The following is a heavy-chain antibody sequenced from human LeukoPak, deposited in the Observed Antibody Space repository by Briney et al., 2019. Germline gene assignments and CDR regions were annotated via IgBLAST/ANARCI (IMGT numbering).Heavy chain of an antibody. V-gene: IGHV4-34*01. CDR3: ARGRRVGAIDY. CDR1: GGSFSGYY. CDR2: INHSGST. Sequence: PSETLSLTCAVYGGSFSGYYWSWIRQPPGKGLEWIGEINHSGSTNYNPSLKSRVTISVDTSKNQFSLKLSSVTAADTAVYYCARGRRVGAIDYRGQGTLVTVSS. D-gene: IGHD1-26*01. J-gene: IGHJ4*02.